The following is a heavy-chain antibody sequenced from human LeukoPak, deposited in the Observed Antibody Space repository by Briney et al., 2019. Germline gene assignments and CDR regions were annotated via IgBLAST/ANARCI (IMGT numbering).Heavy chain of an antibody. CDR2: IYTSGST. J-gene: IGHJ4*02. V-gene: IGHV4-61*02. CDR3: ARDGYYYGSGADY. Sequence: SETLSLTCTVSGDSINSGRYYWSWIRQPAGKGLEWIGRIYTSGSTNYNPSLKSRVTISVDMSKNQFSLKLSSVTAADTAVYYCARDGYYYGSGADYWGQGTLVTVSS. D-gene: IGHD3-10*01. CDR1: GDSINSGRYY.